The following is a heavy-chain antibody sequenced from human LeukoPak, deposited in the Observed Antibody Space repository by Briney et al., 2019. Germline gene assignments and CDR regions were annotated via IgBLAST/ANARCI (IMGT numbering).Heavy chain of an antibody. CDR3: ARWNQGHGLDV. V-gene: IGHV3-21*01. CDR1: GXTFSSYA. Sequence: GGSLRLSCAASGXTFSSYAVNWVRQAPGKGLEWVSSISSSSSYIFYADSVKGRFTISRDNSKNTLYLQMNSLRAEDTAVYYCARWNQGHGLDVWGQGTTVTVSS. D-gene: IGHD1-1*01. J-gene: IGHJ6*02. CDR2: ISSSSSYI.